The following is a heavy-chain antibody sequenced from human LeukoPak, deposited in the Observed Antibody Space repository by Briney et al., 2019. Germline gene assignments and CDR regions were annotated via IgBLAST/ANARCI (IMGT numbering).Heavy chain of an antibody. V-gene: IGHV5-51*01. J-gene: IGHJ4*02. CDR1: GYSFTTYW. Sequence: GESLKISCEVYGYSFTTYWLGWVRQLAGKGLEWMGTFNPGDSDTRYSPSFQGKVTISADNSISTAYLQWSSLKASDTAMYYCARQASGQQLGHFDYWGQGTLVTVSS. CDR3: ARQASGQQLGHFDY. D-gene: IGHD6-13*01. CDR2: FNPGDSDT.